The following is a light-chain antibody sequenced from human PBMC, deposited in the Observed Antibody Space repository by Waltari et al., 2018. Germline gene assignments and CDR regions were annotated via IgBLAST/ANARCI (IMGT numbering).Light chain of an antibody. CDR1: QSVGSN. CDR2: GAS. CDR3: QQYNNWPPSWT. Sequence: EIVMTQSPDTLYVSPGERATLSCSASQSVGSNLAWYQQKPGQAPRLLIYGASTRATDIPARFSGSGSGTEFTLTITSMQSEDFAVYYCQQYNNWPPSWTFGQGTKVEIK. V-gene: IGKV3-15*01. J-gene: IGKJ1*01.